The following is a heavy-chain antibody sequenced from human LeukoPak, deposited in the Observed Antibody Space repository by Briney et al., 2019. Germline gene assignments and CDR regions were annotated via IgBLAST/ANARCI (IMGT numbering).Heavy chain of an antibody. J-gene: IGHJ3*02. CDR3: AKGARTATRAFDI. Sequence: PSETLSLTCAVYGGSFSGYYWSWIRQPPGKGLEWIGEINHSGGTNYNPSLKSRVTISVDTSKNQFSLKLSSVTAADTAVYYCAKGARTATRAFDIWGQGTMVTVSS. D-gene: IGHD4-17*01. CDR1: GGSFSGYY. CDR2: INHSGGT. V-gene: IGHV4-34*01.